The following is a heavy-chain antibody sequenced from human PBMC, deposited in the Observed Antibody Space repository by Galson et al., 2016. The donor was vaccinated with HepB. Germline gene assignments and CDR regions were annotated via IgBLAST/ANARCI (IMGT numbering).Heavy chain of an antibody. V-gene: IGHV3-30-3*01. CDR2: ISYDGNNK. J-gene: IGHJ4*02. CDR1: GFTFSNYA. D-gene: IGHD1-26*01. Sequence: SLRLSCAASGFTFSNYAMHWVRQAPGKGPEWMAVISYDGNNKDYADSMKGRFTISRDNSKNTLHLQMHRLRGEDTAVYYCARVPWGPHGPIDYWGQGTLVTVSS. CDR3: ARVPWGPHGPIDY.